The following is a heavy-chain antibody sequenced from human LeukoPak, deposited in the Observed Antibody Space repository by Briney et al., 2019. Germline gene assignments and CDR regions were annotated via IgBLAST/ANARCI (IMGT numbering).Heavy chain of an antibody. Sequence: GGSLRLSCAASGLTFSSYWMHWVRQAPGKGLVWVSRINSGGRTTSYADSVKGRFTISRDNAKSTLYLQMNSLRAEDTAVYYCARGQGAMDVWGKGTTVTVSS. D-gene: IGHD1-26*01. CDR3: ARGQGAMDV. J-gene: IGHJ6*04. CDR1: GLTFSSYW. V-gene: IGHV3-74*01. CDR2: INSGGRTT.